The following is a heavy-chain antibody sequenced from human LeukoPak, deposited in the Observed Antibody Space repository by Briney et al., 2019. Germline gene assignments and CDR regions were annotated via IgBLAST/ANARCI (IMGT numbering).Heavy chain of an antibody. Sequence: GASVKVSCKTSGPGFSSFTIAWVRQAPGQGLEWMGWINPNSGGTNYAQKFQGRVTMTRDTSISTAYMELSRLRSDDTAVYYCAPSGTYRSTDYYFDYWGQGTLVTVSS. CDR2: INPNSGGT. J-gene: IGHJ4*02. CDR3: APSGTYRSTDYYFDY. V-gene: IGHV1-2*02. D-gene: IGHD1-26*01. CDR1: GPGFSSFT.